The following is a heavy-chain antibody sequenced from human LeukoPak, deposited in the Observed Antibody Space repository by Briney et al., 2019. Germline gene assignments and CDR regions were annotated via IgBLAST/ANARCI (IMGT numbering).Heavy chain of an antibody. CDR1: GGSFSTYY. CDR2: IYHSGST. CDR3: ARDRRSSWYPNWFDP. Sequence: SETLSLTCTVSGGSFSTYYWSWIRQPAGKGLEWIGSIYHSGSTYYNPSLKSRVTISVDTSKNQFSLKLSSVTAADTAVYYCARDRRSSWYPNWFDPWGQGTLVTVSS. V-gene: IGHV4-4*07. D-gene: IGHD6-13*01. J-gene: IGHJ5*02.